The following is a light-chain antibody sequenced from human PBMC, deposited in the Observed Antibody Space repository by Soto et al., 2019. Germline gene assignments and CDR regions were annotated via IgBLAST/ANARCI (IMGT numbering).Light chain of an antibody. CDR1: QSVRSN. V-gene: IGKV3-15*01. CDR2: GAS. CDR3: QQYNDWPPT. Sequence: EIVMTQSPATLSASPGERATLSCRASQSVRSNLAWYQQKPGQAPRLLIYGASTRATGIPARFSGSGSGTEFTLIIGSLQSEDFAVYYCQQYNDWPPTFGQGTKVDIK. J-gene: IGKJ1*01.